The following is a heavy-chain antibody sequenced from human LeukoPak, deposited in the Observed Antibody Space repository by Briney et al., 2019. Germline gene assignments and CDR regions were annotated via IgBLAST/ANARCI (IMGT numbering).Heavy chain of an antibody. J-gene: IGHJ5*02. Sequence: GASVKVSCKASGYTFTGYYMHWVRQAPGQGLEWMGWINPNSGGTNYAQKFQGRVTMTRDTSISTAYMELSRLRSDDTAVYYCARDSSGIVGAITEGWFDPWGQGTLVTVSS. CDR1: GYTFTGYY. V-gene: IGHV1-2*02. CDR3: ARDSSGIVGAITEGWFDP. D-gene: IGHD1-26*01. CDR2: INPNSGGT.